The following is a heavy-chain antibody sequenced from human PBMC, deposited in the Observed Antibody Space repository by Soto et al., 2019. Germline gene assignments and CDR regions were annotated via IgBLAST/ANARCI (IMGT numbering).Heavy chain of an antibody. CDR2: IYYSGST. D-gene: IGHD1-26*01. CDR3: ASSGELPDYYYYGMGV. J-gene: IGHJ6*02. CDR1: GGSISSGGYY. Sequence: TSETLSLTCTVSGGSISSGGYYWSWIRQHPGKGLEWIGSIYYSGSTYYNPSLKSRVTISVDTSKNQFSLKLSSVTAADAAVYYCASSGELPDYYYYGMGVWGQGTTVTVSS. V-gene: IGHV4-39*01.